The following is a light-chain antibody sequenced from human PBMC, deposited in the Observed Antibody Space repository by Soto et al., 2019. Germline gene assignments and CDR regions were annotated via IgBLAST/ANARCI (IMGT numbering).Light chain of an antibody. CDR2: EVT. J-gene: IGLJ3*02. Sequence: QSALTQPPSASGSPGQSVTISCTGTSSDVGGYNYVSWYQQHPGKAPKLIIYEVTKRPSGVPDRFSGSKSGNTASLTVSGLLDEDEDDYYCSSHAGIINVVFGGGTKLTVL. V-gene: IGLV2-8*01. CDR3: SSHAGIINVV. CDR1: SSDVGGYNY.